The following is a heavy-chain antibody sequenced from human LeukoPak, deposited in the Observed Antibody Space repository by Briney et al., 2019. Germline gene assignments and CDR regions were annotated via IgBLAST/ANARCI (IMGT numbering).Heavy chain of an antibody. CDR3: AKDNLSYGGSFHVDF. CDR1: GFTFSSYA. D-gene: IGHD1-26*01. J-gene: IGHJ4*02. CDR2: ISGSGGST. Sequence: GGSLRLSCAASGFTFSSYAMSWVRQAPGKGLEWVSAISGSGGSTYYADSVKGRFTISRDNSKNTRYLQMNSLRAEDTAGYYCAKDNLSYGGSFHVDFCGRGTLVTVSA. V-gene: IGHV3-23*01.